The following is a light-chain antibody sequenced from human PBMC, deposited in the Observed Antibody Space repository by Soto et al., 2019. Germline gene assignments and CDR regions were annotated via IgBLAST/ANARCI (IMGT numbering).Light chain of an antibody. CDR2: LNSDGSH. CDR1: RGHSSYA. CDR3: QTWGTGTLV. Sequence: QPVLTQSPSASASLGASVKLTCTLSRGHSSYAIAWHQQQPEKGPRYLMKLNSDGSHNKGDGIPDRFSGSSSGAERYLTISSLQSEDEADYYCQTWGTGTLVFGGGTKLTVL. V-gene: IGLV4-69*01. J-gene: IGLJ2*01.